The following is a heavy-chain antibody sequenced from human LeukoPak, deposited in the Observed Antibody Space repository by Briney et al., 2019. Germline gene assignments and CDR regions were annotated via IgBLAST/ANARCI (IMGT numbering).Heavy chain of an antibody. D-gene: IGHD3-3*01. CDR1: GYTFTSYD. CDR2: MNPNSGNT. V-gene: IGHV1-8*03. CDR3: ARAQRITIFGVVTSPMGY. Sequence: ASVKVSCKASGYTFTSYDINWVRQATGQGLEWMGWMNPNSGNTGYAQKFQGRVTITRNTSISTAYMELSSLRSEDTAVYYCARAQRITIFGVVTSPMGYWGQGTLVTVSS. J-gene: IGHJ4*02.